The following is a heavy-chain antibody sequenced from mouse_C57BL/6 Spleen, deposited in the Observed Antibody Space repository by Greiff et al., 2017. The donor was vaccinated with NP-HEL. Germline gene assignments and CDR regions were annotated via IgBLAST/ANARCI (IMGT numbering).Heavy chain of an antibody. CDR2: IYPGNSDT. CDR3: TRSDGNWYAMDY. J-gene: IGHJ4*01. D-gene: IGHD2-1*01. CDR1: GYTFTSYW. Sequence: EVQLQQSGTVLARPGASVKMSCKTSGYTFTSYWMHWVKQRPGQGLEWIGAIYPGNSDTSYNQKFKGKAKLTAVTPASTAYMELSSLTNEDSAVYYCTRSDGNWYAMDYWGQGTSVTVSS. V-gene: IGHV1-5*01.